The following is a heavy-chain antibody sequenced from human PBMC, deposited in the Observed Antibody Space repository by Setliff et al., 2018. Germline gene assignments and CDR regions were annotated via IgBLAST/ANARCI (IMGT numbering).Heavy chain of an antibody. J-gene: IGHJ4*02. D-gene: IGHD6-6*01. CDR1: GFTFSSYA. CDR3: ASTQRGTSSEC. V-gene: IGHV3-7*03. Sequence: AGGSLRLSCAASGFTFSSYAMSWVRQAPGKGLEWVANIKQDGSEKYYVDSVKGRFTISRDNAKNSLYLQMNSLRAEDTAVYYCASTQRGTSSECWGQGTLVTVSS. CDR2: IKQDGSEK.